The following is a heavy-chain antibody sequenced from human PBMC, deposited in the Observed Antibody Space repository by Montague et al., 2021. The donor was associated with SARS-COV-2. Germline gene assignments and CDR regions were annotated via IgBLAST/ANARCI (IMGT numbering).Heavy chain of an antibody. CDR3: ARDVGWYSSSWFDY. CDR1: GASISSSSYF. V-gene: IGHV4-39*02. D-gene: IGHD6-13*01. J-gene: IGHJ4*02. Sequence: SETLSLTCTVSGASISSSSYFWGWIRQPPGKGLEWIGSIYYSGSTYYNPSRKSRVTISVDTSKNQFSLKLSSVTAADTAVYYCARDVGWYSSSWFDYWGQGTLVTVSS. CDR2: IYYSGST.